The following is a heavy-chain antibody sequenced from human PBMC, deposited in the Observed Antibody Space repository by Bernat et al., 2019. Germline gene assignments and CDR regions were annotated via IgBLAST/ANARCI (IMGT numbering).Heavy chain of an antibody. J-gene: IGHJ4*02. D-gene: IGHD2-2*01. V-gene: IGHV4-38-2*01. Sequence: QVQLQESGPGLVKPSETLSLTCAVSGYSISSGYYWGWIWQPPGKGLEWIGSIYHSGSTYYNPSLKSRVTISVDTSKNQFSLKLSSVTAADTAVYYCTRGYCNSNSCSSFDYWGQGTLVTASS. CDR2: IYHSGST. CDR1: GYSISSGYY. CDR3: TRGYCNSNSCSSFDY.